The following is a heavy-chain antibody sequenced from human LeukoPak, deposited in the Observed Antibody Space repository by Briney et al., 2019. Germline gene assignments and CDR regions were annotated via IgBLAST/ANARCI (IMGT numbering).Heavy chain of an antibody. CDR1: GGTFSSYA. Sequence: ASVKVSCKASGGTFSSYAISWVRQAPGQGLEWMGGIIPIFGTANYAQKFQGRVTITTDESTSTAYMELSSLRSEDTAVYYCARSTSDYYGSSLRLDYWGQGTLVTVSS. J-gene: IGHJ4*02. CDR2: IIPIFGTA. CDR3: ARSTSDYYGSSLRLDY. D-gene: IGHD3-10*01. V-gene: IGHV1-69*05.